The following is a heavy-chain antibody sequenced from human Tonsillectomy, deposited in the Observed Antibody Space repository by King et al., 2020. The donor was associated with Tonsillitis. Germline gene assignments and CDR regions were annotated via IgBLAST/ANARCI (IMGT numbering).Heavy chain of an antibody. CDR2: INPNSGGT. V-gene: IGHV1-2*04. J-gene: IGHJ5*02. Sequence: VQLVESGAEVKKPGASVKVSCKASGYTFTGYYMHWVRQAPGQGLEWMGWINPNSGGTNYAQKFQGWVTMTRDTSISTAYMELSRLRSDDTAVYYCARDRGGETNRGWFDPWGQGTLVTVSS. CDR3: ARDRGGETNRGWFDP. D-gene: IGHD4-23*01. CDR1: GYTFTGYY.